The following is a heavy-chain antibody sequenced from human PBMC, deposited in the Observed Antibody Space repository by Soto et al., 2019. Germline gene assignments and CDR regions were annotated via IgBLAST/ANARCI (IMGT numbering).Heavy chain of an antibody. J-gene: IGHJ3*02. Sequence: QITLKESGPTLVKPTQTLTLTCTFSGFSLSTSGVGVGWIRQPPGKALEWLALIYWDDDNHYSPSLKSRLTITKDTSKNQVVLTKANVDTVDTATYYCARLMVRGVIGAFDIWGQGTMVTVSS. D-gene: IGHD3-10*01. CDR3: ARLMVRGVIGAFDI. CDR1: GFSLSTSGVG. CDR2: IYWDDDN. V-gene: IGHV2-5*02.